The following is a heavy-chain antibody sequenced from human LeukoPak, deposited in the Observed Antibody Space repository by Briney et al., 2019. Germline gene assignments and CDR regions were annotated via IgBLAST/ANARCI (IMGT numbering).Heavy chain of an antibody. J-gene: IGHJ3*02. Sequence: GGSLRLSCAASGLSVSGNYMSWVRQPPGKGPEWVSVLDVGGSTYYADSVKGRFTISRDKSKNTLYLQINSLRAEDTAVYCCARGGNSGGSLRSPFDIWGRGTMVTVSS. D-gene: IGHD2-15*01. CDR3: ARGGNSGGSLRSPFDI. V-gene: IGHV3-53*01. CDR1: GLSVSGNY. CDR2: LDVGGST.